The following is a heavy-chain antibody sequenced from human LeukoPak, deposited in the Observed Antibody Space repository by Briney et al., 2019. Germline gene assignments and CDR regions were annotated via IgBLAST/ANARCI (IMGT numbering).Heavy chain of an antibody. CDR1: GGSISSSNW. D-gene: IGHD6-19*01. J-gene: IGHJ6*03. V-gene: IGHV4-4*02. Sequence: PSETLSLTCAVSGGSISSSNWWSWVRQPPGKGLEWIGEIYHSGSTNYNPSLKSRVTISVDTSKNQSSLKLSSVTAADTAVYYCARTGAGTHYYYMDVWGKGTTVTVSS. CDR2: IYHSGST. CDR3: ARTGAGTHYYYMDV.